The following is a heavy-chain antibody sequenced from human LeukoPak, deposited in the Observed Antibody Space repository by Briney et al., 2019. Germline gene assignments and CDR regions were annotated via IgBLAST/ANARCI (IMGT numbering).Heavy chain of an antibody. D-gene: IGHD5-18*01. J-gene: IGHJ4*02. CDR2: IYHSGST. Sequence: SETLSLTCTVSGGSISSGGYYWSWIRQPPGKGLEWIGYIYHSGSTYYNPSLKSRVTISVDRSKNQFSLKLSSVTAAVTAVYYCASGYSYGGNFDYWGQGTLVTVSS. CDR3: ASGYSYGGNFDY. V-gene: IGHV4-30-2*01. CDR1: GGSISSGGYY.